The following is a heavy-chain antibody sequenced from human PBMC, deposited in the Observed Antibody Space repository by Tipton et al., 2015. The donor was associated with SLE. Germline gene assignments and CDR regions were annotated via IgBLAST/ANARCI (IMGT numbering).Heavy chain of an antibody. CDR1: GDSVRSGSYY. V-gene: IGHV4-61*02. CDR3: VRVTGPDDAFDI. J-gene: IGHJ3*02. Sequence: TLSLTCSVSGDSVRSGSYYWAWIRQSAGKGLEWIGRIYGNGDTSYNPSLNSRLTISVDSSKNQFSLKLSPVTAADTAVYYCVRVTGPDDAFDIWGQGTMVTVSS. CDR2: IYGNGDT. D-gene: IGHD2-21*02.